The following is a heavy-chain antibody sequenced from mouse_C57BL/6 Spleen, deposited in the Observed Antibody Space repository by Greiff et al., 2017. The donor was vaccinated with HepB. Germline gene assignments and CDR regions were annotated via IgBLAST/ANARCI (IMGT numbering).Heavy chain of an antibody. V-gene: IGHV1-52*01. Sequence: VQLQQPGAELVRPGSSVKLSCKASGYTFTSYWMHWVKQRPIQGLEWIGNIDPSDSETHYNQKFKDKATLTVDKSSSTAYMQLSSLTSEDSAVYYCARRGYDYYYFDYWGQGTTLTVSS. CDR3: ARRGYDYYYFDY. CDR2: IDPSDSET. J-gene: IGHJ2*01. CDR1: GYTFTSYW. D-gene: IGHD2-4*01.